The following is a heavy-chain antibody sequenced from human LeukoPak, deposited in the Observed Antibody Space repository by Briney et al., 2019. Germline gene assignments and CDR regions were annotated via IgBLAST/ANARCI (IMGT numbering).Heavy chain of an antibody. J-gene: IGHJ2*01. CDR3: ARGRWGSFEL. V-gene: IGHV3-74*03. D-gene: IGHD4-23*01. CDR2: ISTDVDAT. CDR1: GFTFSSNW. Sequence: GESLKISCAASGFTFSSNWMYWVRQAPGKGLVWVSRISTDVDATTYADSVKGRFTISRDNAKNTLYLQMNSLRAEDTAMYYCARGRWGSFELWGRGTLVTVSS.